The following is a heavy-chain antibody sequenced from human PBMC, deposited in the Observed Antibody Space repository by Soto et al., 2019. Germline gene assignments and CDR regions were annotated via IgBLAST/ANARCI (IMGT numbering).Heavy chain of an antibody. CDR2: INSDGSST. V-gene: IGHV3-74*01. Sequence: EVQMVESGGGLVQPGGSLRLSCAASGFTFSSYWMHWVRQAPGKGLVWVSHINSDGSSTTYADSVKGRFTISRDNAKNMLYLQLNSLRVEDTAVYYCVRDARGLGIEYWGLGTLVTVSS. J-gene: IGHJ4*02. CDR1: GFTFSSYW. CDR3: VRDARGLGIEY. D-gene: IGHD1-26*01.